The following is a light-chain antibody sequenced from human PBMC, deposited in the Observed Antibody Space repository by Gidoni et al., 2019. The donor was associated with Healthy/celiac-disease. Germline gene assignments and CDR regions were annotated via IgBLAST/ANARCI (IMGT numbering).Light chain of an antibody. Sequence: DIQMTQSPSTLSASVGDRVTITCRASQSISSWFAWYQQKPGKAPKLLIYKASSLESGVRSRFGDGGSGTEFAVTIDRLQTGEMGNYDDQEYNSYPRTCGGESKVEI. CDR3: QEYNSYPRT. V-gene: IGKV1-5*03. CDR1: QSISSW. J-gene: IGKJ4*01. CDR2: KAS.